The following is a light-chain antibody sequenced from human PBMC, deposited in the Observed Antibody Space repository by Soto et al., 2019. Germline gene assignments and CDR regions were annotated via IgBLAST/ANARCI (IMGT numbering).Light chain of an antibody. J-gene: IGKJ3*01. V-gene: IGKV3-20*01. Sequence: EILLTQSPGPLSLSPRERASLSFRASQSVSSSYLAWYQQKPGQAPRLLIYGASSRATGIPDRFSGSGSGTDFTLTISRLEPEDFAVYYCQQYGSSLFTFGPGTKVDIK. CDR2: GAS. CDR1: QSVSSSY. CDR3: QQYGSSLFT.